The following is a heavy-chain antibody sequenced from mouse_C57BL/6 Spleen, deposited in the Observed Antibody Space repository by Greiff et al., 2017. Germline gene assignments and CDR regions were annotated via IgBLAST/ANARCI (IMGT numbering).Heavy chain of an antibody. J-gene: IGHJ2*01. V-gene: IGHV1-69*01. D-gene: IGHD2-4*01. CDR1: GYTFTSYW. CDR3: ARGMITTCFDD. CDR2: IDPSDSYT. Sequence: VQLQQSGAELVMPGASVKLSCQASGYTFTSYWMHWVKQRPGQGLEWIGEIDPSDSYTNYNQKFKGKSTLTVDKSSSTAYMQLSSLTSEDSAVYYCARGMITTCFDDWGQGTTLTVSS.